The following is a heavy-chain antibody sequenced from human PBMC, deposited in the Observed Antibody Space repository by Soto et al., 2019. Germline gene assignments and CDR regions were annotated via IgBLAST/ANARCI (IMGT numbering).Heavy chain of an antibody. CDR2: IFPLFGTT. CDR3: ARARGLSRYNWFDP. CDR1: GGNFSSYA. D-gene: IGHD6-13*01. Sequence: QAQLVQSGAELKKPGSSVKVSCKASGGNFSSYAISWLRQAPGQGLEWMGGIFPLFGTTNYAQKFKGRLMITADQSTTPAYMELSSLRFEATAVYYCARARGLSRYNWFDPWGQGSPVTVSS. J-gene: IGHJ5*02. V-gene: IGHV1-69*01.